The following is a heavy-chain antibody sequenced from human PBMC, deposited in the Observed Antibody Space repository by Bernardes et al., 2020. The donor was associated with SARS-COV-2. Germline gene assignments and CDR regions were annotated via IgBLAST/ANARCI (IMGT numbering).Heavy chain of an antibody. CDR1: GYPFTGYY. Sequence: ASVKVSCKASGYPFTGYYIHWVRQAPGQGREWTGWINPNRGDTTYAQKLQGRVTMTRDTSINTAYMQPSRLRSDDTSMFYCALPPTNHDSYAMDVWGQGTTVTVSS. V-gene: IGHV1-2*02. J-gene: IGHJ6*02. CDR2: INPNRGDT. D-gene: IGHD3-22*01. CDR3: ALPPTNHDSYAMDV.